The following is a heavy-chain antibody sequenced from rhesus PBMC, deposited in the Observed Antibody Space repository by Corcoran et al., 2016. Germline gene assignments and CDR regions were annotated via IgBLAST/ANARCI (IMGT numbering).Heavy chain of an antibody. CDR3: AKTYSVAAET. J-gene: IGHJ4*01. D-gene: IGHD6-31*01. CDR1: GASISSNY. Sequence: QVQLQESGPGLVKPSETLPLTCAVSGASISSNYWSWIRQAPGKGLEWIGRSFGSGGCTDYNPSLQSRVTIALDASKNQFSLKLSSVTAADTAVYYCAKTYSVAAETWGQGVLVTVSS. CDR2: SFGSGGCT. V-gene: IGHV4S2*01.